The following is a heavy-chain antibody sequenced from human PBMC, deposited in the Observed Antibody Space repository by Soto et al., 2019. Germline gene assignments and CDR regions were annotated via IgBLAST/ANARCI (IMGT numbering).Heavy chain of an antibody. CDR1: GFSLSTSGVG. CDR3: AHSADYYDSSGYFYWYFDL. V-gene: IGHV2-5*02. CDR2: IYWDDDK. D-gene: IGHD3-22*01. Sequence: QITLKESGPTLVKPTQTLTLTCTFSGFSLSTSGVGVGWSRKPPGKALEWLPLIYWDDDKRYSPSLKSRLTITKDTSKNQVVLTMTNMDPVDTATYYCAHSADYYDSSGYFYWYFDLWGRGTLVTVSS. J-gene: IGHJ2*01.